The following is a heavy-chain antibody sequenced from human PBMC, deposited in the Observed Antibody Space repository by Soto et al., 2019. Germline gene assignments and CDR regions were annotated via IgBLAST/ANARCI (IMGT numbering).Heavy chain of an antibody. V-gene: IGHV3-23*01. J-gene: IGHJ4*02. CDR1: GFTFSSYA. CDR2: ISGSGGST. CDR3: AKEGSGSSYYSFFDY. Sequence: EVQLLESGGGLVQPGGSLRLSCAASGFTFSSYAMSWVRQAPGKGLEWVSAISGSGGSTYYADSVKGRFTISRDNSNNTLYVQMNSLRAEDTAVYYCAKEGSGSSYYSFFDYWGQGTMDTVAS. D-gene: IGHD3-22*01.